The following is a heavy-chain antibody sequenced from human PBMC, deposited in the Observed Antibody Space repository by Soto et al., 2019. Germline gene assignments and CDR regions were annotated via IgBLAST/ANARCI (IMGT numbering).Heavy chain of an antibody. V-gene: IGHV1-69*13. Sequence: ASVKVSCKASGGTFSSYAISWVRQAPGQGLEWMGGIIPIFGTANYAQKFQGRVTITADESTSTAYMELSSLRSEDTAVYYCASLAARPGVDYWGQGTLVTVSS. CDR2: IIPIFGTA. D-gene: IGHD6-6*01. CDR1: GGTFSSYA. J-gene: IGHJ4*02. CDR3: ASLAARPGVDY.